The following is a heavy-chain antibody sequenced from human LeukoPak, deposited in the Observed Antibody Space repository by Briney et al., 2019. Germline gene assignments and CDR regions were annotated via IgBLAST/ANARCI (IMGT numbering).Heavy chain of an antibody. CDR2: INSVGSWT. Sequence: GGSLRLSCAASGNYWMHWVRQAPGKGLVWVSHINSVGSWTSYADSVKGRFTISKDNAKNTVYLQMNSLRAEDTAVYYCVSFYETYWGRGTLVTVSS. CDR1: GNYW. J-gene: IGHJ4*02. CDR3: VSFYETY. V-gene: IGHV3-74*01. D-gene: IGHD2/OR15-2a*01.